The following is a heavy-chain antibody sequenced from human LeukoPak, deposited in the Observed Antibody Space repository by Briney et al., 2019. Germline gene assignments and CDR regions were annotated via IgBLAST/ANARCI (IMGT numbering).Heavy chain of an antibody. CDR2: TYYRSKWYN. Sequence: QTLSLTCAISGDSVSSNSAAWNWIRQSPSRGLEWLGRTYYRSKWYNDYAVSVKGRITINPDTSKSQFSLQLNSVIPDDTAVYYCTREIGTYRPFEFWGQGILVTVS. CDR1: GDSVSSNSAA. D-gene: IGHD6-13*01. V-gene: IGHV6-1*01. J-gene: IGHJ4*02. CDR3: TREIGTYRPFEF.